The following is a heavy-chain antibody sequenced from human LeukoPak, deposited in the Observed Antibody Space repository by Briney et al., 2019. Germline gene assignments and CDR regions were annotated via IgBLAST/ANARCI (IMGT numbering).Heavy chain of an antibody. V-gene: IGHV3-30*02. Sequence: GGSLRLSCAASGFTFSSYGMHWVRQAPGKGLEWVAFIRYDGSNKYYADSVKGRFTIFRDDAKNSLSLQMNSLRVEDTAIYYCARKAHLPLRAATPLDHWGQGTLVTVSS. CDR1: GFTFSSYG. CDR2: IRYDGSNK. D-gene: IGHD6-25*01. J-gene: IGHJ4*02. CDR3: ARKAHLPLRAATPLDH.